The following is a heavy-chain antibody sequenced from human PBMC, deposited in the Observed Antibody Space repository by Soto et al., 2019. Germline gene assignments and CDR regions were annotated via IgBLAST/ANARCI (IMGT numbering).Heavy chain of an antibody. CDR2: MSAYNRNT. CDR1: GYTFTSSC. V-gene: IGHV1-18*01. J-gene: IGHJ4*02. CDR3: ARDAPPEAY. Sequence: GSVKVSCYASGYTFTSSCFSWVRQATGQGLEWLGWMSAYNRNTNHAQKLQCRVNMTTHTSTSTDYMELWSLRSDHRAVYCCARDAPPEAYRGQGTLVTVSS.